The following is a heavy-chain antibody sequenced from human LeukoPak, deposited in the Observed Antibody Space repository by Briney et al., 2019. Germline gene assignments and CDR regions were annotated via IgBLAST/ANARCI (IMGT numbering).Heavy chain of an antibody. D-gene: IGHD3-22*01. CDR1: AFTFSSYW. CDR3: ARSSSSGRYWTDY. CDR2: IFSGGST. Sequence: PGGSLRPSCAASAFTFSSYWMSWVRQPPGKGLEWVSVIFSGGSTYYADSVKDRFTISRDNSKNTLYLQMNSLRAEDTAVYYCARSSSSGRYWTDYWGQGTRVTVSS. J-gene: IGHJ4*02. V-gene: IGHV3-53*01.